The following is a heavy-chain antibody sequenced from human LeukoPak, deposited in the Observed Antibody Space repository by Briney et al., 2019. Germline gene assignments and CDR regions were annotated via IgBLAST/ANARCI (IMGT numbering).Heavy chain of an antibody. D-gene: IGHD5-12*01. J-gene: IGHJ4*02. CDR2: IIPIFGTA. Sequence: ASVKVSCKASGGTFSSYAISWVRQAPGQGLEWMGGIIPIFGTANYAQKFQGRVTITADESTSTAYMEPSSLRSEDTAVYYCARGGLRGYSGYDQIDYWGQGTLVTVSS. CDR3: ARGGLRGYSGYDQIDY. V-gene: IGHV1-69*13. CDR1: GGTFSSYA.